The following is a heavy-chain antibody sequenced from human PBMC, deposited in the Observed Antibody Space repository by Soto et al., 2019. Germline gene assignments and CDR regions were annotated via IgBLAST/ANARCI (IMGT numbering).Heavy chain of an antibody. D-gene: IGHD2-15*01. CDR3: ARGRYCSGGSCFDGNYFYMDI. CDR1: CGSFSGYY. CDR2: NNDSGST. V-gene: IGHV4-34*01. J-gene: IGHJ6*03. Sequence: SETLSLTCSFYCGSFSGYYLNLILQPPFELLELIGENNDSGSTNYNPSLKSRVTISVDRSKKQFSLKLSSVTVADTAVYYCARGRYCSGGSCFDGNYFYMDIWGKGTTVTVSS.